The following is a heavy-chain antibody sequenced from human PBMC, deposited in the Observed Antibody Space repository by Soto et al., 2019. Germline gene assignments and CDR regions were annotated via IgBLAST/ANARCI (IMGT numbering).Heavy chain of an antibody. V-gene: IGHV4-38-2*02. CDR3: ARGRNIAAASFDY. CDR2: IYYSGAT. Sequence: SETLSLTCTVSGYSIRNGYYWGWIRQPPGKGLEWIGSIYYSGATYYNPSLKSRVTISVDTSKNQFSLKLSSVTAADTAVYYCARGRNIAAASFDYWGQGTLVTVSS. D-gene: IGHD6-13*01. J-gene: IGHJ4*02. CDR1: GYSIRNGYY.